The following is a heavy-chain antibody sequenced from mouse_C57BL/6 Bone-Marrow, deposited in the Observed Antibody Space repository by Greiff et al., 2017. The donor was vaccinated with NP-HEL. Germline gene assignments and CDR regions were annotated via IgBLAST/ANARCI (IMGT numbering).Heavy chain of an antibody. CDR3: ADYYGSRSYWYFDV. CDR1: GYTFTSYG. D-gene: IGHD1-1*01. CDR2: IYPRSGNT. Sequence: VQLQQSGAELARPGASVKLSCKASGYTFTSYGISWVKQRTGQGLEWIGEIYPRSGNTYYNEKFKGKATLTADKSSSTAYMELRSLTSEDSAVYFCADYYGSRSYWYFDVWGTGTTVTVSS. V-gene: IGHV1-81*01. J-gene: IGHJ1*03.